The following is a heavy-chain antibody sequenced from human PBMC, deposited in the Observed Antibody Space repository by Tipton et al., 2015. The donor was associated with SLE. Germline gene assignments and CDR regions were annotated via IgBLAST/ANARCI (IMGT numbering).Heavy chain of an antibody. J-gene: IGHJ6*02. Sequence: LRLSCAVYGGSFSGYYWSWIRQPPGKGLEWIGEINHSGSTNYNPSLKSRVTISVDTSKNQFSLKLSSVTAADTAAYYCARGWELLYYYYGMDVWGQGTTVTVSS. CDR1: GGSFSGYY. CDR3: ARGWELLYYYYGMDV. CDR2: INHSGST. D-gene: IGHD1-26*01. V-gene: IGHV4-34*01.